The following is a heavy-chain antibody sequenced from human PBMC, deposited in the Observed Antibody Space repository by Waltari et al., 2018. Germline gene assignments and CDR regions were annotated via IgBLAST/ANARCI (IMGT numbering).Heavy chain of an antibody. V-gene: IGHV1-24*01. J-gene: IGHJ3*02. D-gene: IGHD1-7*01. CDR1: GYTLTELS. CDR3: ARVKGNWNYFPDAFDI. Sequence: QVQLVQSGAEVKKPGASVKVSCKVSGYTLTELSMHWVRQAPGKGLEWMGGFDPEDGETIYAQKFQGRVTMTEDTSTDTAYMELSSLRSEDTAVYYCARVKGNWNYFPDAFDIWGQGTMVTVSS. CDR2: FDPEDGET.